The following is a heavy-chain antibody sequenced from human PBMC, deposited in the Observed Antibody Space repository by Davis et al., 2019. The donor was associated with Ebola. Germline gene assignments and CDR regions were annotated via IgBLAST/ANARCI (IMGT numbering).Heavy chain of an antibody. Sequence: GESLKISCAASGFTFSNYGMHWVRQAPGKGLEWVAVISFDGSNKYYGDSVKGRFTISRDNSKNTLYLQMNSLRAEDTAVYYCAKDAGRAHFDYWGQGTLVTVSS. V-gene: IGHV3-30*18. CDR1: GFTFSNYG. J-gene: IGHJ4*02. CDR3: AKDAGRAHFDY. D-gene: IGHD1-26*01. CDR2: ISFDGSNK.